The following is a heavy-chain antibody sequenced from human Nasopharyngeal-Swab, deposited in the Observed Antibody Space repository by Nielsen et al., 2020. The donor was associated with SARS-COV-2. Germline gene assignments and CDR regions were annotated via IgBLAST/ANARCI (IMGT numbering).Heavy chain of an antibody. CDR2: INTNTGNP. V-gene: IGHV7-4-1*02. CDR3: ARELYSYGYRALGH. CDR1: GYAFTSYA. D-gene: IGHD5-18*01. J-gene: IGHJ4*02. Sequence: ASVKVSCKASGYAFTSYAMNWVRQAPGQGLEWMGWINTNTGNPTYAQGFTGRFVFSLDTSVSTAYLQISSLKAEDTAVYYCARELYSYGYRALGHWGQGTLVTVSS.